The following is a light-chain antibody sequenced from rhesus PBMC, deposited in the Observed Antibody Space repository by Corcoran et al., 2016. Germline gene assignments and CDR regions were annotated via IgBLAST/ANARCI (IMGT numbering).Light chain of an antibody. CDR1: SSNIGGYNY. J-gene: IGLJ1*01. Sequence: QSAPTQPPSVSGSPGQSVTISCTGTSSNIGGYNYVSWYQQHPGKAPKLMIYGVSNRPSGVSDRFSGSKSGNTASLTISGRQAEDEADSYCCSYSNTSTLIVCAGTRLT. V-gene: IGLV2S7*01. CDR2: GVS. CDR3: CSYSNTSTLI.